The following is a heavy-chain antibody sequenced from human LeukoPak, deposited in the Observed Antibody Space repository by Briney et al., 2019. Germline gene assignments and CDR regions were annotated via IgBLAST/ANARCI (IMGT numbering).Heavy chain of an antibody. V-gene: IGHV1-8*01. CDR2: MNPNSGNT. Sequence: ASVKVSCKASGYTFTSYDINWVRQATGQGLEWMGWMNPNSGNTGYAQKFQGRVTMTEDTSTDTAYMELSSLRSEDTAVYYCATDPPRGGDHRKSPDAFDIWGQGTMVTVSS. J-gene: IGHJ3*02. CDR1: GYTFTSYD. D-gene: IGHD4-17*01. CDR3: ATDPPRGGDHRKSPDAFDI.